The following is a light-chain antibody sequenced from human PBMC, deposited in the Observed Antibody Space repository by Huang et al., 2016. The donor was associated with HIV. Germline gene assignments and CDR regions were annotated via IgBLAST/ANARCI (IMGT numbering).Light chain of an antibody. CDR1: QSVSSN. V-gene: IGKV3-15*01. Sequence: EIVITQSPATLSVSPGERATLSCRTSQSVSSNLAWYQQKPGQAPRLLIYGASTRATGIPARFSGSGSGTEFTLTISSLQSEDFAIYYCQQYNIWPVTFGQGTKVEVK. J-gene: IGKJ1*01. CDR2: GAS. CDR3: QQYNIWPVT.